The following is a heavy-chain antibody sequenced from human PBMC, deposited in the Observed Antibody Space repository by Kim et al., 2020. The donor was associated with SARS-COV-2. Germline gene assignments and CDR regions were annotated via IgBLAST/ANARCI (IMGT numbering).Heavy chain of an antibody. CDR2: ISGSGGST. D-gene: IGHD3-10*01. Sequence: GGSLRLSCAASGFTFSSYAMSWVRQAPGKGLEWVSAISGSGGSTYYADSVKGRFTISRDNSKNTLYLQMNSLRAEDTAVYYCAKDGLSHPYGSGSYYPTWGQGTLVTVSS. CDR3: AKDGLSHPYGSGSYYPT. J-gene: IGHJ4*02. V-gene: IGHV3-23*01. CDR1: GFTFSSYA.